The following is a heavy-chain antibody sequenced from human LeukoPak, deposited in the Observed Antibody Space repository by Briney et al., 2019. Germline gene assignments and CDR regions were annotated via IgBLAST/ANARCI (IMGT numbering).Heavy chain of an antibody. CDR2: IIPIFGTA. V-gene: IGHV1-69*05. CDR3: ASVGSSSSGYYYMDV. CDR1: GGTFSSYA. D-gene: IGHD6-6*01. Sequence: SVKVSCKASGGTFSSYAISWVRQAPGQGLEWMGGIIPIFGTANYAQKFQGRVTITTDESTSTAYMELSSLRSEDTTVYYCASVGSSSSGYYYMDVWGKGTTVTVSS. J-gene: IGHJ6*03.